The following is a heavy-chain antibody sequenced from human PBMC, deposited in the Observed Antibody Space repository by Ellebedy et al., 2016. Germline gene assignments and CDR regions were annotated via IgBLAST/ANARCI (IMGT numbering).Heavy chain of an antibody. D-gene: IGHD5-18*01. CDR3: VRGGQLDS. V-gene: IGHV3-74*01. J-gene: IGHJ4*02. CDR1: GFTFSTYW. CDR2: VNSDGSTT. Sequence: GESLKISCAASGFTFSTYWMHWVRQAPGKGLVWVSRVNSDGSTTNYADSVKGRFTISRDNAKNAVYLQMNSLRAEDTAVYYCVRGGQLDSWGQGTLVTVSS.